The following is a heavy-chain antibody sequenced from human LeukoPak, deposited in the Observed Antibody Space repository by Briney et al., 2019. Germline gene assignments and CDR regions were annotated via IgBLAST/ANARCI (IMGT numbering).Heavy chain of an antibody. CDR2: IIPIFGTA. J-gene: IGHJ4*02. Sequence: SVKVSCKASGGTFSSYAISWVRQAPGQGLEWMGGIIPIFGTANYAQKFQGRVTITTDESTSTAYMELSSLRSEDTAVYYCARGGGSITGTTGYFDYWGQGTLVTVSS. CDR3: ARGGGSITGTTGYFDY. V-gene: IGHV1-69*05. D-gene: IGHD1-7*01. CDR1: GGTFSSYA.